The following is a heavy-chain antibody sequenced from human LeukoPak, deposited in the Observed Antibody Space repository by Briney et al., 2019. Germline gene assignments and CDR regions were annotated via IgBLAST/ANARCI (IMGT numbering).Heavy chain of an antibody. CDR1: GFTFSSYS. CDR2: ISSSSSYI. Sequence: GGSLRLSCAASGFTFSSYSMNWVRQAPGKGLEWVSSISSSSSYIYYADSVKGRFTISRDNAKNSLYLQMNSLRAEDTAVYYCARAHTAMDPGGYWGQGTLVTVSS. CDR3: ARAHTAMDPGGY. V-gene: IGHV3-21*01. J-gene: IGHJ4*02. D-gene: IGHD5-18*01.